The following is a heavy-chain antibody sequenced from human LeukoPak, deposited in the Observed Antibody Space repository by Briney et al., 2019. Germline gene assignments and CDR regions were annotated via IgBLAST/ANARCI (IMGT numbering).Heavy chain of an antibody. Sequence: KPGGSLRLSCAASGFTFSSYSMNWVRQAPGRGLEWVSSISSSSSHIYYADSVKGRFTISRDNAKNSLYLQMNSLRAEDTAVYYCARETDNTWAYAFDIWGQGTMVTVSS. V-gene: IGHV3-21*01. D-gene: IGHD1-14*01. CDR1: GFTFSSYS. CDR3: ARETDNTWAYAFDI. CDR2: ISSSSSHI. J-gene: IGHJ3*02.